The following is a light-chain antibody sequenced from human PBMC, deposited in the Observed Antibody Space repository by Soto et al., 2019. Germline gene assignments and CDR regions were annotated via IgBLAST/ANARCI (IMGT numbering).Light chain of an antibody. Sequence: DIQMTQSPSTLSASVGDRVTITCRASQSISSWLAWYQQKPGKAPKLLIYKASSLESGVPSRFSGSGSGTEFTLTICSLQPDDFAPYYCQQYNIYPWTFGQGTKVEIK. CDR3: QQYNIYPWT. CDR1: QSISSW. V-gene: IGKV1-5*03. J-gene: IGKJ1*01. CDR2: KAS.